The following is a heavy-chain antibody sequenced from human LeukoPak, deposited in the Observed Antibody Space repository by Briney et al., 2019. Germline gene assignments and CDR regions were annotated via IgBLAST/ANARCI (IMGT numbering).Heavy chain of an antibody. D-gene: IGHD3-10*01. CDR2: ITYDGSNK. CDR3: AKDLVRGVIRIIFDY. Sequence: GGSLRLSCAASGFTFSSYGMPWVRQAPGKGLEWVAVITYDGSNKYYADSVKGRFTISRDNSKNTLYLQMNSLRAEDTAVYYCAKDLVRGVIRIIFDYWGQGTLVTVSS. CDR1: GFTFSSYG. J-gene: IGHJ4*02. V-gene: IGHV3-30*18.